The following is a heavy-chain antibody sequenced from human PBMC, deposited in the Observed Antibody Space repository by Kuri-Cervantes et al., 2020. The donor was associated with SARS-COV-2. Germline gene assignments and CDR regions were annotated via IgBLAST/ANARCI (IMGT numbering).Heavy chain of an antibody. Sequence: SVKVSCKTSEGTFYNYAFSWVRQAPGQGLEWMGRVIPIFGSSNYAQMFQGRVTITADESTSTAYMELRSLRSDDTAVYYCARSGRRGDYYYGMDVWGQGTTVTVSS. CDR1: EGTFYNYA. CDR3: ARSGRRGDYYYGMDV. CDR2: VIPIFGSS. D-gene: IGHD1-26*01. J-gene: IGHJ6*02. V-gene: IGHV1-69*13.